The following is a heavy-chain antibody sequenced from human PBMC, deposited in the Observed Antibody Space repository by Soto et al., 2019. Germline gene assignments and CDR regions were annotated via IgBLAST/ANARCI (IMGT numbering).Heavy chain of an antibody. CDR1: GFTFSSYA. D-gene: IGHD2-2*01. CDR2: ISGSGGST. Sequence: GGSLRLSCAASGFTFSSYAMSWVRQAPGKGLEWVSAISGSGGSTYYADSVKGRFTISRDNSKNTLYLQMNSLRAEDTAVYYCAKRRVDCSSTSCYAGYYYYYYLDFWGQGTSVPVSS. CDR3: AKRRVDCSSTSCYAGYYYYYYLDF. V-gene: IGHV3-23*01. J-gene: IGHJ6*03.